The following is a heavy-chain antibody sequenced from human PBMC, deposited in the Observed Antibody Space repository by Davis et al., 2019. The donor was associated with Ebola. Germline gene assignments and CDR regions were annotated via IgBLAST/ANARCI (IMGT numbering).Heavy chain of an antibody. CDR3: AGGDFWSGQFDY. D-gene: IGHD3-3*01. CDR2: ISSSSSTI. Sequence: GGSLRLSCAASGFTFSSYSMNWVRQAPGKGLEWVSYISSSSSTIYYADSVKGRFTISRDNSKNTLYLQMNSLRAEDTAIYYCAGGDFWSGQFDYWGQGTLVTVSS. CDR1: GFTFSSYS. J-gene: IGHJ4*02. V-gene: IGHV3-48*01.